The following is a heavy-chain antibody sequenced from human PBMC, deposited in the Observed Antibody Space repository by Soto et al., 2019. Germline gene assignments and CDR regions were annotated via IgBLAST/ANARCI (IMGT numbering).Heavy chain of an antibody. CDR1: GGSISSGDYS. D-gene: IGHD3-22*01. V-gene: IGHV4-30-2*01. J-gene: IGHJ5*02. CDR2: IYYSGST. Sequence: SKTLSLTCAVSGGSISSGDYSWSWIRQPPGKGLEWIGYIYYSGSTYYNPSLKSRVTISVDRSKNQFSLKLISVTAADTAVYYCARALSDYYDSSGFQTNWFDPWGQGTLVTVSS. CDR3: ARALSDYYDSSGFQTNWFDP.